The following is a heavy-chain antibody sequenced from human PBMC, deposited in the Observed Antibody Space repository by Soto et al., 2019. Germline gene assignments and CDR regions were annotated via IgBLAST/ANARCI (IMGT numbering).Heavy chain of an antibody. CDR3: ARAKTGQWPVVAY. CDR2: IYYSGST. V-gene: IGHV4-59*01. CDR1: GGSISSYY. Sequence: SETLSLTCTVSGGSISSYYWSWIRQPPGKGLEWIGYIYYSGSTNYNPSLKSRVTISVDTSKNQFSLKLSSVTAADTAVYYCARAKTGQWPVVAYWGQGTLVTVSS. J-gene: IGHJ4*02. D-gene: IGHD6-19*01.